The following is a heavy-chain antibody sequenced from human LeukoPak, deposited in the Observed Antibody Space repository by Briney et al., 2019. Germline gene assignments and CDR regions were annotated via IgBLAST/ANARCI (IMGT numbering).Heavy chain of an antibody. CDR1: GFTFSGYS. CDR3: AREARYFDWLLVVTARHYYYYMDV. CDR2: IKQDGSEK. V-gene: IGHV3-7*01. Sequence: PGGSLRLSCAASGFTFSGYSMNWVRQAPGKGLEWVANIKQDGSEKYYVDSVKGRFTISRDNAKNSLYLQMNSLRAEDTAVYYCAREARYFDWLLVVTARHYYYYMDVWGKGTTVTVSS. J-gene: IGHJ6*03. D-gene: IGHD3-9*01.